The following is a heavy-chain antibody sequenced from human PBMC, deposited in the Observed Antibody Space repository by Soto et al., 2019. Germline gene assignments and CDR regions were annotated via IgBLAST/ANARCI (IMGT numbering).Heavy chain of an antibody. D-gene: IGHD3-10*01. V-gene: IGHV3-11*01. Sequence: GGSLRLSCAASGFTFSDYYMSWIRQAPGKGLEWVSYISSSGSTIYYADSVKGRFTISRDNAKNSLYLQMNSLRTEDTAVYYFARSLLQRGTLAKFDPWGQGTLVTVSS. J-gene: IGHJ5*02. CDR3: ARSLLQRGTLAKFDP. CDR1: GFTFSDYY. CDR2: ISSSGSTI.